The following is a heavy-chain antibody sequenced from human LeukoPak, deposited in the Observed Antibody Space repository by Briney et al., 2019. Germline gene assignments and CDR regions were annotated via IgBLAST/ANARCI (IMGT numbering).Heavy chain of an antibody. CDR1: GFTFSSYG. V-gene: IGHV3-23*01. D-gene: IGHD6-6*01. CDR3: AKDRVPLAARPLHFDY. Sequence: GGSLRLSCAASGFTFSSYGMSWVRQAPGKGLEWVSAISGSGGSTYYADSVKGRFTISRDNSKNTLYLQMNSLRAEDTAVYYCAKDRVPLAARPLHFDYWGQGTLVTVSS. CDR2: ISGSGGST. J-gene: IGHJ4*02.